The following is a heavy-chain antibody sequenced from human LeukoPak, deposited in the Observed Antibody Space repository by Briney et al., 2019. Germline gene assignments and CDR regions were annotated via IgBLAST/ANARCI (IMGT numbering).Heavy chain of an antibody. V-gene: IGHV3-21*01. CDR3: ARDFGDSSEYFQH. J-gene: IGHJ1*01. Sequence: GGSLRLSCAASGYIFSTYSMNWVRQSPGKGLEWVSSISGGSNYIYYADSVKGRFTISRDNAKNSLFLQMNSLRAEDTAVYYCARDFGDSSEYFQHWGQGTLVTVSS. D-gene: IGHD6-13*01. CDR1: GYIFSTYS. CDR2: ISGGSNYI.